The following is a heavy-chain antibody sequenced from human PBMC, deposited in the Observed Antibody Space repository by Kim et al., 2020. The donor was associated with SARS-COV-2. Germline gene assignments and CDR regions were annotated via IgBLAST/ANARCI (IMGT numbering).Heavy chain of an antibody. V-gene: IGHV4-31*03. Sequence: SETLSLTCTVSGGSISSGGYYWSWIRQHPGKGLEWFGYIYYSGSTYYNPSLKSRVTISVETSKNQFSLKLSSVTAADTAVYYCARGPKYCGGDCSLGRPPYYFDYWGQGTLVTVSS. CDR1: GGSISSGGYY. J-gene: IGHJ4*02. D-gene: IGHD2-21*02. CDR2: IYYSGST. CDR3: ARGPKYCGGDCSLGRPPYYFDY.